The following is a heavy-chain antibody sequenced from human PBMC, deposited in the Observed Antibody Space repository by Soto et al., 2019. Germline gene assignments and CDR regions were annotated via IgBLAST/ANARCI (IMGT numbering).Heavy chain of an antibody. CDR1: GGSISSGGYY. J-gene: IGHJ5*02. CDR2: IYYSGST. V-gene: IGHV4-61*08. D-gene: IGHD6-13*01. Sequence: SETLSLTCTVSGGSISSGGYYWSWIRQHPGKGLEWIGYIYYSGSTYYNPSLKSRVTISVDTSKNQFSLKLSSVTAADTAVYYCARWSPSSSSSWFDPWGQGTLVTVSS. CDR3: ARWSPSSSSSWFDP.